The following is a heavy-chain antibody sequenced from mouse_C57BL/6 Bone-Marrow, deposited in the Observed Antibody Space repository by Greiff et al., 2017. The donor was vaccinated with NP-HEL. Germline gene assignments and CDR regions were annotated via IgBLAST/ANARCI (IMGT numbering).Heavy chain of an antibody. Sequence: VKLVESGAELARPGASVKLSCKASGYTFTSYGISWVKQRTGQGLEWIGEIYPRSGNTYYNEKFKGKATLTADKSSSTAYMELRSLTSEDSAVYFCARKLNYYGSSGYWGQGTTLTVSS. CDR3: ARKLNYYGSSGY. V-gene: IGHV1-81*01. CDR1: GYTFTSYG. CDR2: IYPRSGNT. J-gene: IGHJ2*01. D-gene: IGHD1-1*01.